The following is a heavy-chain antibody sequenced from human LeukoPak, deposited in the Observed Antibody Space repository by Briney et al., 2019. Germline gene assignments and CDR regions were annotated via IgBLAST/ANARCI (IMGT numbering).Heavy chain of an antibody. CDR1: GGSFSGYY. Sequence: SETLSLTCAVYGGSFSGYYWSWIRQPPGKGLEWIGRIYTSGSTNYNPSLKSRVTISVDTSKNQFSLKLSSVTAADTAVYYCARVQIPFDIWGQGTMVTVSS. CDR2: IYTSGST. CDR3: ARVQIPFDI. V-gene: IGHV4-34*01. J-gene: IGHJ3*02.